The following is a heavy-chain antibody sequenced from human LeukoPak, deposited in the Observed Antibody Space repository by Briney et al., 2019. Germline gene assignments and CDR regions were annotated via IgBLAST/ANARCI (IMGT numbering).Heavy chain of an antibody. J-gene: IGHJ3*02. D-gene: IGHD2-2*02. CDR3: ARTVIIPTVILGAFDM. CDR1: GYSFTNYW. CDR2: IYPGDSDT. V-gene: IGHV5-51*01. Sequence: PGESLKISCKGSGYSFTNYWIGWVRQMPGKGLEWMGIIYPGDSDTRYSPSFQGQVTISADKSISTAYLQWSSLKASDTAMYYCARTVIIPTVILGAFDMWGQGTMVTVSS.